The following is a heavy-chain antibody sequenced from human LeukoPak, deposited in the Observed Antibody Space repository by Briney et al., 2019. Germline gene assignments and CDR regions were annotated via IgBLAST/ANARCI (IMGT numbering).Heavy chain of an antibody. D-gene: IGHD1-14*01. Sequence: ASVKVSCKASGYTFTNYDINWVRQAAGQGLEWMGWMNPHTGNAGYAQKFQGRVTMTLDTSISTAYMGLNSLRSDDTAVYYCARIPQRIPHNWFDPWGQGTLVTVSS. CDR3: ARIPQRIPHNWFDP. CDR1: GYTFTNYD. V-gene: IGHV1-8*01. J-gene: IGHJ5*02. CDR2: MNPHTGNA.